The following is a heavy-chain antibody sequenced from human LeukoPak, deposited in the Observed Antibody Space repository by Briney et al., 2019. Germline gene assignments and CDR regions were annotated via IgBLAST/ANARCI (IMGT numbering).Heavy chain of an antibody. CDR1: GYTFTSYG. D-gene: IGHD3-22*01. CDR3: ARVNYYDSSGYYGHYYYYYYMDV. Sequence: ASVKVSCKASGYTFTSYGISWVRQAPGQGLEWMGWISAYKGNTNYAQKLQGRVTMTTDTSTSTAYMELRSLRSDDTAVYYCARVNYYDSSGYYGHYYYYYYMDVWGKGTTVTVSS. CDR2: ISAYKGNT. J-gene: IGHJ6*03. V-gene: IGHV1-18*01.